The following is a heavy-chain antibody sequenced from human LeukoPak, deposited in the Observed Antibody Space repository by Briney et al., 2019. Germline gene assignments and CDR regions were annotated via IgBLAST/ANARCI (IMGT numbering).Heavy chain of an antibody. V-gene: IGHV3-7*01. CDR1: GFTFSSYS. CDR2: IKQDGSEK. J-gene: IGHJ3*02. D-gene: IGHD2-8*01. CDR3: AREGVLGDGFDI. Sequence: GGSLRLSCAASGFTFSSYSMNWVRQAPGKGLEWVANIKQDGSEKYYVDPVKGRFTISRDNAKNSLYLQMNSLRVEDTALYSCAREGVLGDGFDIWGQGTMVTVSS.